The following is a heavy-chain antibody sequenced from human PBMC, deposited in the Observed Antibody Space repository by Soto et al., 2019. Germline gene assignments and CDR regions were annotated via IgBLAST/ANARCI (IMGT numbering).Heavy chain of an antibody. J-gene: IGHJ4*02. CDR1: GGSISSYY. V-gene: IGHV4-59*01. CDR3: ARKGCSYDY. CDR2: IFYSGST. D-gene: IGHD5-18*01. Sequence: PSETLSLTCTVSGGSISSYYWSWIRQPPGKGLEWIGYIFYSGSTNYNPSLKSRVTISVDTSKNQFSLKLSSVTAADTAVYYCARKGCSYDYWGQGTMVTVYS.